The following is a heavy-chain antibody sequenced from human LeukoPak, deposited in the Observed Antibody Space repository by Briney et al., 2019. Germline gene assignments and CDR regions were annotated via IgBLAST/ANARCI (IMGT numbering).Heavy chain of an antibody. D-gene: IGHD3-22*01. J-gene: IGHJ4*02. CDR2: ISSSGSTI. V-gene: IGHV3-11*01. CDR1: GFTFSDYY. Sequence: GGSLRLSCAASGFTFSDYYMSWIRQAPGKGLEWVSYISSSGSTIYYADSVKGRFTISRDNAKNSLYLQMNSLRAEDTAVYYCARDRPDYYDSSGYLDYWGQGTLVTVSS. CDR3: ARDRPDYYDSSGYLDY.